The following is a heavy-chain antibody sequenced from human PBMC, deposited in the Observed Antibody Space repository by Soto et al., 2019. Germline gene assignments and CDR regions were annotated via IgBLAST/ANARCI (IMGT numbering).Heavy chain of an antibody. V-gene: IGHV4-39*01. CDR3: ARHEGGQLLLNNWFDP. J-gene: IGHJ5*02. CDR1: GGSISSSSYY. D-gene: IGHD2-2*01. CDR2: IYYSGST. Sequence: SETLSLTCTVSGGSISSSSYYWGWIRQPPGKGLEWIGSIYYSGSTYYNPSLKSRVTISVDTSRNQFSLKLSSVTAADTAVYYCARHEGGQLLLNNWFDPWGQGTLVTVSS.